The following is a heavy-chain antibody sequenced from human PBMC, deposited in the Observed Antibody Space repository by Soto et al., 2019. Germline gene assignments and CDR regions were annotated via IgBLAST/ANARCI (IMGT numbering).Heavy chain of an antibody. J-gene: IGHJ6*02. Sequence: SETLSLTCTVSGGSISSGGYYWTWIRQHPGKGLEWIGYNYYSGITYYNPSLKSRVTISLDTSKNQFSLKLSSVTAADTAVYYCARDFTDSSGPTLGMGVWGQGTTVTVSS. CDR2: NYYSGIT. V-gene: IGHV4-31*03. CDR3: ARDFTDSSGPTLGMGV. CDR1: GGSISSGGYY. D-gene: IGHD6-19*01.